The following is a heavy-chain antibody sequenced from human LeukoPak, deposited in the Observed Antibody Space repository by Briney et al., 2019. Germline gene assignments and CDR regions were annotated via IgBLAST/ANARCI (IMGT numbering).Heavy chain of an antibody. D-gene: IGHD6-6*01. V-gene: IGHV4-34*01. Sequence: PSETLSLTCAVYGKSFSGYYWSWIRQPPGQGLEWIGEINHSGSTNYNPTLKSRAPISVDTSKIQFSLKLSSVTAADTAVYYCASSPRGGSSSSNPLTTDYFDYWGQGTLVTVSS. J-gene: IGHJ4*02. CDR1: GKSFSGYY. CDR2: INHSGST. CDR3: ASSPRGGSSSSNPLTTDYFDY.